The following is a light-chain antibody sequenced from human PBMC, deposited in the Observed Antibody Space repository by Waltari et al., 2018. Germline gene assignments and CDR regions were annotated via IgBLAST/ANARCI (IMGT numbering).Light chain of an antibody. V-gene: IGKV1-39*01. CDR1: QSVTTS. J-gene: IGKJ3*01. Sequence: DIQMTQSPASLAASLGDRVTITCRPSQSVTTSLNWYQQKLGEPPKLLISAASSFQSGVPSRFSGSGSGTDFTLTITHLQPEDVATYFCQQSHSPPFTFGPGTKV. CDR3: QQSHSPPFT. CDR2: AAS.